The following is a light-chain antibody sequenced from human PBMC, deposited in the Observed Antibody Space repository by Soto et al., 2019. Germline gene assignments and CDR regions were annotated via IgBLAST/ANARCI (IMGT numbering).Light chain of an antibody. V-gene: IGLV1-47*01. Sequence: QSVLTQPPSASGTPGQGVTISCSGSTSNIGSNYVYWYQQLPGTAPKLLIYRNNQRPSGVPDRFSGSKSCTSASLAISGLRSDDEADYFCATWDDSLNGFYVFGTGTKVTVL. CDR3: ATWDDSLNGFYV. CDR2: RNN. CDR1: TSNIGSNY. J-gene: IGLJ1*01.